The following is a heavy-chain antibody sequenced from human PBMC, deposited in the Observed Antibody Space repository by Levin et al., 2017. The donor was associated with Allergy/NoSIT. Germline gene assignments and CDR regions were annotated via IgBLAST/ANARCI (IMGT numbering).Heavy chain of an antibody. CDR3: AKKSGGDHGSVVDY. Sequence: PGESLKISCAASGFTFSNYAMSWVRQAPGKGLQWVSVYSSSGGSTSYADSVKGRFTISRDNSKNTLYLQMNSLRAEDTAVYYCAKKSGGDHGSVVDYWGQGTLVTVSS. CDR2: YSSSGGST. D-gene: IGHD4-17*01. V-gene: IGHV3-23*01. J-gene: IGHJ4*02. CDR1: GFTFSNYA.